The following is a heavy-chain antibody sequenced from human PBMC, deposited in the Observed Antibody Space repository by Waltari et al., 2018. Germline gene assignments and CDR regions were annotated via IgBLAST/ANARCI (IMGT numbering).Heavy chain of an antibody. D-gene: IGHD3-22*01. V-gene: IGHV1-18*04. J-gene: IGHJ3*02. Sequence: GQSGAEVKKPGASVKVSCKASGYTFTSYGISWVRQAPGQGLEWMGWISAYNGNTNYAQKLQGRVTMTTDTSTITAYMELRSLRSDDTAVYYWSRARYYDSSGYYYSFHDAFDIWGRGTMVTVSS. CDR2: ISAYNGNT. CDR1: GYTFTSYG. CDR3: SRARYYDSSGYYYSFHDAFDI.